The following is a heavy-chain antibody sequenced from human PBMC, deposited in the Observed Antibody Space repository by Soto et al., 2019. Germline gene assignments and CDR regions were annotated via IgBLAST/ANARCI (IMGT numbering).Heavy chain of an antibody. D-gene: IGHD6-19*01. Sequence: GASVKVSCKASGGTFSSCAISWVRQAPGQGLEWMGGIIPIFGTANYAQKFQGRVTITADESTSTAYMELSSLRSEDTAVYYCARDRGWYLRWFDPWGQGTLVTVSS. CDR3: ARDRGWYLRWFDP. CDR2: IIPIFGTA. CDR1: GGTFSSCA. J-gene: IGHJ5*02. V-gene: IGHV1-69*13.